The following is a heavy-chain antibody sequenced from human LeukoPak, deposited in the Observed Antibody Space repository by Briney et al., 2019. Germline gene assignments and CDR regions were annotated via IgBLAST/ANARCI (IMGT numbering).Heavy chain of an antibody. D-gene: IGHD2-21*02. CDR3: AKDMGVPAYCGGDCYSRFFQH. CDR2: ISGSGGTA. Sequence: GGSLRLSCAASRFIFSSYAMSWVRQAPGKGLEWVSAISGSGGTAAYADFVKGRFTISRDNSKSTLYLQMNSLRADDTAVYYCAKDMGVPAYCGGDCYSRFFQHWGQGTLVTVSS. J-gene: IGHJ1*01. CDR1: RFIFSSYA. V-gene: IGHV3-23*01.